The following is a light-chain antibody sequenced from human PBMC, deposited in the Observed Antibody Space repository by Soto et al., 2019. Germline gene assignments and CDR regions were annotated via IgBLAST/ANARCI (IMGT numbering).Light chain of an antibody. CDR2: AAS. J-gene: IGKJ1*01. V-gene: IGKV1-39*01. Sequence: DVQMTQSPSSLSASVGDRVTITCRASQSVSSHLNWYHQKPGKAPKLLIYAASSLQSGVPSRFSGSRSGTDFTLTISSLHPEDFATFYCQQSYRIPRTFGQGTKVDI. CDR1: QSVSSH. CDR3: QQSYRIPRT.